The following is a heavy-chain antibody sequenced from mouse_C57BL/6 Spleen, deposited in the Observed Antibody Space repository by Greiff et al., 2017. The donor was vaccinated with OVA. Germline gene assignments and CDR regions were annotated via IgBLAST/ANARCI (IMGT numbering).Heavy chain of an antibody. D-gene: IGHD2-3*01. Sequence: VQLQQSGPELVKPGASVKISCKASGYTFTDYYMNWVKQSHGKSLEWIGDINPNNGGTSYNQKFKGKATLTVDKSSSTAYMELRSLTSEDSAVYYCATLYDGYYAWFAYWGQGTLVTVSA. CDR1: GYTFTDYY. J-gene: IGHJ3*01. CDR2: INPNNGGT. V-gene: IGHV1-26*01. CDR3: ATLYDGYYAWFAY.